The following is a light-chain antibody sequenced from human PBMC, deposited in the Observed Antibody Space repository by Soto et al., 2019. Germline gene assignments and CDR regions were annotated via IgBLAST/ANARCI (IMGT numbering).Light chain of an antibody. V-gene: IGLV2-14*01. J-gene: IGLJ2*01. CDR1: SSDVGGYNY. CDR2: DVS. Sequence: VLTQPASVSGCPGQSITISCTGTSSDVGGYNYVSWYQQHPGKAPKLMIYDVSNRPSGVSNRFSGSKSGNTASLTISGLQAEDEADYYCSSYTSSSTLVFGGGTKLTVL. CDR3: SSYTSSSTLV.